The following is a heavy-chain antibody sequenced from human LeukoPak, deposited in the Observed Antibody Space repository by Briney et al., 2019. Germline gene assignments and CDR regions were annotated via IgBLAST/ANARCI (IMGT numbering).Heavy chain of an antibody. Sequence: PSETLSLTCAVYGGSFSGYYWSWIRQPPGKGLEWIGEINHSGSTNYNPSLKSRVTISVDTSKNQFSLKLSSVTAADTAVYYCASVNSSGYSDYWGQGTLVTVSS. D-gene: IGHD3-22*01. J-gene: IGHJ4*02. CDR2: INHSGST. CDR3: ASVNSSGYSDY. V-gene: IGHV4-34*01. CDR1: GGSFSGYY.